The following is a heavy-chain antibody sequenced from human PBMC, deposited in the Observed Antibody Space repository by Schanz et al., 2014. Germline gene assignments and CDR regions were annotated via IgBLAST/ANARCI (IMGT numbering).Heavy chain of an antibody. CDR3: ATDAAYYESVIFPDH. D-gene: IGHD3-22*01. V-gene: IGHV3-23*01. CDR2: MSGSGSTA. J-gene: IGHJ4*02. CDR1: GFTFFGSFA. Sequence: EVQLLESGGGLVQPGGSLRLSCVASGFTFFGSFAMSWVRQAPGKGLEWVLGMSGSGSTADYADSVKGRFTISRDNSRKTLYLQMNSLRAADAAVYYCATDAAYYESVIFPDHWGQGTLVTVSS.